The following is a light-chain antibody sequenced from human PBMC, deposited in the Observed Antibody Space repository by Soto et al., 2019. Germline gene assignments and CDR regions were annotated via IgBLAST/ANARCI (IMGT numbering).Light chain of an antibody. CDR3: QEYDMLPRWT. CDR1: QNVRSN. CDR2: GAS. Sequence: ETVMTQSPATLPVSPGERATLSCRASQNVRSNLAWYQQKPGQPPRLLIYGASTRATGVPARFSGSGSGSEFTLTINSLQSEDFALYYCQEYDMLPRWTFGQGTKVEVK. V-gene: IGKV3-15*01. J-gene: IGKJ1*01.